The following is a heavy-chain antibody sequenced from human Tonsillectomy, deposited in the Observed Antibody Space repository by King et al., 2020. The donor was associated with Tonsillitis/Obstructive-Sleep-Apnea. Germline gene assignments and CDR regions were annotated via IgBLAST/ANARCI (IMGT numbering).Heavy chain of an antibody. J-gene: IGHJ2*01. CDR2: IYYSGST. Sequence: VQLQESGPGLVKPSETLSLTCTVSGGSISTYYWSWIRQPPGKGLEWIGYIYYSGSTNYNPSLKSRVTISVDTSKNQFSLKLSSVTAADTAVYYFASARGYCSGGSCYWYFDLWGRGTRVTVSS. D-gene: IGHD2-15*01. CDR3: ASARGYCSGGSCYWYFDL. V-gene: IGHV4-59*01. CDR1: GGSISTYY.